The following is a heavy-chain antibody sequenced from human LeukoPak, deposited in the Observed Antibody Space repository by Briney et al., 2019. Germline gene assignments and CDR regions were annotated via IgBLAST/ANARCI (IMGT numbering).Heavy chain of an antibody. Sequence: GASVKVSCKASGYTFTTYYVHWVRQAPGQGLEWMGVINASGGNTNYAQKFQGRVTMTRDMSTSTVYMELSSLRSEDTAVYYCARENVSISPQIRFLEWLFPRDNWFDPWGQGTLVTVSS. D-gene: IGHD3-3*01. CDR1: GYTFTTYY. J-gene: IGHJ5*02. CDR3: ARENVSISPQIRFLEWLFPRDNWFDP. V-gene: IGHV1-46*01. CDR2: INASGGNT.